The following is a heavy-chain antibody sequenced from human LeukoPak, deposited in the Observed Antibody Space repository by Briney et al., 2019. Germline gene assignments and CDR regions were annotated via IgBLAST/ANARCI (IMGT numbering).Heavy chain of an antibody. D-gene: IGHD3/OR15-3a*01. CDR2: ISAYNGNT. CDR3: ARVRDYAFDI. J-gene: IGHJ3*02. Sequence: ASVKVSCKASGYTFTSYSMNWVRQAPGQGLEWMGWISAYNGNTNYAQKLQGRVTMTTDTSTSTAYMELRSLRSDDTAVYYCARVRDYAFDIWGQGTMVTVSS. CDR1: GYTFTSYS. V-gene: IGHV1-18*01.